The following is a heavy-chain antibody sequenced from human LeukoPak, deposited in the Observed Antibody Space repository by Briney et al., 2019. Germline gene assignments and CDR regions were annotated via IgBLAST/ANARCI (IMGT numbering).Heavy chain of an antibody. Sequence: PGGSLRLSCSASGFDLSPYTMNWVRQAPGKGLEWVASISSTSTYMYYGDSLKGRFTISRDNAKNTLYLQLDSLRAEDTATYYCPRRVTTFLSWGQGTLVIVSS. CDR1: GFDLSPYT. V-gene: IGHV3-21*01. J-gene: IGHJ4*02. D-gene: IGHD4-17*01. CDR2: ISSTSTYM. CDR3: PRRVTTFLS.